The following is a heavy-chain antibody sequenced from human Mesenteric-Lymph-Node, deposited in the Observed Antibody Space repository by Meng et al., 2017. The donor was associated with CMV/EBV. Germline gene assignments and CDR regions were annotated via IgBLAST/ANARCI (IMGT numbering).Heavy chain of an antibody. V-gene: IGHV4-61*03. J-gene: IGHJ5*02. D-gene: IGHD3-16*01. CDR1: GDSVSGGSYY. CDR3: ARGLDWGSNWFDP. CDR2: IYYSGTT. Sequence: GSLRLSCTVSGDSVSGGSYYWTWIRQAPGKGLEWIGYIYYSGTTSYNPSLKSRVTISVDTSRNHFSLKLSSVTAADTAVYYCARGLDWGSNWFDPWGQGTLVTVSS.